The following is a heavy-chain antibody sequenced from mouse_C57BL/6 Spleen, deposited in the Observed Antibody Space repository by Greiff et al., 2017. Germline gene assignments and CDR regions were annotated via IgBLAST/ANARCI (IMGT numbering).Heavy chain of an antibody. CDR2: IYPSDSET. CDR1: GYTFTSYW. J-gene: IGHJ4*01. CDR3: ARPYYMGAMDY. D-gene: IGHD2-12*01. V-gene: IGHV1-61*01. Sequence: QVQLQQPGAELVRPGSSVKLSCKASGYTFTSYWMDWVKQRPGQGLEWIGNIYPSDSETHYNQKFKDKATLTVDKSSSTAYMQLSSLTSEDSAVYYCARPYYMGAMDYWGQGTSVTVSS.